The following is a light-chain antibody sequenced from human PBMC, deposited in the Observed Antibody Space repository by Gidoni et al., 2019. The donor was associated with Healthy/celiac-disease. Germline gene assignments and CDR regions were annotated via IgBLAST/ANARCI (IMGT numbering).Light chain of an antibody. CDR2: KAS. Sequence: DIQMTQSPSTLSASVGDRVTITCRASQSISSWLAWYQQKPGKAPTLLIYKASSLESGVPSRFSGSGSGTEFTLTISSLQPDDFATYYCQQYNSYWTFXQXTKVEIK. J-gene: IGKJ1*01. CDR3: QQYNSYWT. CDR1: QSISSW. V-gene: IGKV1-5*03.